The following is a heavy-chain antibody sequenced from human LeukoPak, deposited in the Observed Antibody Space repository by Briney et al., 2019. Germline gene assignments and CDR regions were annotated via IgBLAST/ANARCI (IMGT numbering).Heavy chain of an antibody. Sequence: PGGSLRLSCAASGFTFSDCYMSWLRQAPGKGLEWVSYISSSGSTIYYADSVKGRFTISRDNAKNSLYLQMNSLRAEDTAVYYCARKYSGYEYFDYWGQGTLVTVSS. J-gene: IGHJ4*02. V-gene: IGHV3-11*01. CDR2: ISSSGSTI. CDR1: GFTFSDCY. CDR3: ARKYSGYEYFDY. D-gene: IGHD5-12*01.